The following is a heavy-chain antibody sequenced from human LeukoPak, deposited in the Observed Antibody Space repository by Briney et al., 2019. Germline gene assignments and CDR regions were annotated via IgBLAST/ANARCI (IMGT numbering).Heavy chain of an antibody. D-gene: IGHD6-19*01. CDR1: GFTFSSYS. Sequence: GGSLRLSCAASGFTFSSYSMNWVRQAPGKGREGVSSISSSSDNRDYADSVRGRFTISRDNAKNSLYLRMNSLSAEDTAVYYCAVAALSYWYFDLWGRGTLVTVSS. CDR3: AVAALSYWYFDL. V-gene: IGHV3-21*01. CDR2: ISSSSDNR. J-gene: IGHJ2*01.